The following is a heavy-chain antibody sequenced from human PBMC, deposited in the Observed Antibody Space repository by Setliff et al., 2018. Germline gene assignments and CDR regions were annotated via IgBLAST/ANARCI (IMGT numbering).Heavy chain of an antibody. Sequence: TSETLSLTCAVYGGSFSGYYWSWIRQPPGKGLEWIGEINHSGSTNYNPSLKSRVTISVDTSKNQFSLKLSSVTAADTAVYYCARVGGYYYYYYGMDVWGQGTTVTVSS. J-gene: IGHJ6*02. CDR2: INHSGST. V-gene: IGHV4-34*01. CDR1: GGSFSGYY. CDR3: ARVGGYYYYYYGMDV.